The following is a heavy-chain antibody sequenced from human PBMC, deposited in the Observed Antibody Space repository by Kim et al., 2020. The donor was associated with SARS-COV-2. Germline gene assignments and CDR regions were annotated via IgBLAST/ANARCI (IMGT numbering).Heavy chain of an antibody. CDR3: ARHEAPGDSGSYSDDYWFDP. D-gene: IGHD1-26*01. CDR1: GVSISSYY. V-gene: IGHV4-59*08. CDR2: IYYSGST. J-gene: IGHJ5*02. Sequence: SETLSLTCTVSGVSISSYYWSWIRQPPGKGLEWIGYIYYSGSTNYNPSLKSRVTISVDTSKNQFSLKLSSVTAADTAVYYCARHEAPGDSGSYSDDYWFDPWGQGTLVTVSS.